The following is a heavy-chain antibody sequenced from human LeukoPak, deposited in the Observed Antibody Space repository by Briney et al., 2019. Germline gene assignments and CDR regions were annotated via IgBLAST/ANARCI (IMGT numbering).Heavy chain of an antibody. CDR1: GGSFSGYY. Sequence: SETLSLTCAVYGGSFSGYYWSWIRQPPGKGLEWIGEINHSGSTNYNPSLKSGVTISVDTSKNQFSLKLSSVTAADTAVYYCARGDWVYWGQGTLVTVSS. CDR3: ARGDWVY. J-gene: IGHJ4*02. CDR2: INHSGST. D-gene: IGHD2-21*01. V-gene: IGHV4-34*01.